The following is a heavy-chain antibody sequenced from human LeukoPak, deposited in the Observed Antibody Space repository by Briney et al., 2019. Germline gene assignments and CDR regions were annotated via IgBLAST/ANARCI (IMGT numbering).Heavy chain of an antibody. CDR1: GFTFSNYA. V-gene: IGHV3-23*01. D-gene: IGHD6-25*01. CDR3: AKNRGYSWQYFFDY. J-gene: IGHJ4*02. CDR2: ISGGGGPT. Sequence: PGGSLRLSCAASGFTFSNYAMSWVRQAPGKGLEWVSAISGGGGPTYYADSVKGRFTISRDNSKNTLYLQMNSLRAEDAAVYFCAKNRGYSWQYFFDYWGQGTLVTVSS.